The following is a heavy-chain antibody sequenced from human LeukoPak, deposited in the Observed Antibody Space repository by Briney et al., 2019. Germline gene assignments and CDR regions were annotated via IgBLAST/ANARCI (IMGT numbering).Heavy chain of an antibody. J-gene: IGHJ5*02. Sequence: SETLSLTCAVYGGSFSGYYWSWIRQPPGKGLEWFGEINHSGSTNYNPSLKSRVTISVDTSKDQFSLKLSSVTAADTAVYYCARHLLFIVATPFDPWGQGTLVTVSS. D-gene: IGHD5-12*01. CDR1: GGSFSGYY. CDR2: INHSGST. CDR3: ARHLLFIVATPFDP. V-gene: IGHV4-34*01.